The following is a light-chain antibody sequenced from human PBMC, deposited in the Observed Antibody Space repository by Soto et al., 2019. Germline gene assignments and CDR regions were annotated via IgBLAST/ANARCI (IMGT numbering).Light chain of an antibody. CDR1: QSVSSN. CDR3: QQYNSWPPVT. Sequence: EIVMTQSTSTLSVSPGERATLSCRASQSVSSNLAWYQQKPAQAPRLLIYGASTRATGIPARFSGSGSGTEFTLTISSLQSEDFAVYYCQQYNSWPPVTFGQGTKVDIK. V-gene: IGKV3-15*01. J-gene: IGKJ1*01. CDR2: GAS.